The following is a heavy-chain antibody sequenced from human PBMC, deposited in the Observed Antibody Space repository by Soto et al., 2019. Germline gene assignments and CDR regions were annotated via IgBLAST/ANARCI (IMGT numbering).Heavy chain of an antibody. Sequence: GGSLRLSCAASGFTFHCYSVNWVRQAPGKGLEWVSSISSSSTYKYYRDSVEGRFTISRDNARNSLYLQMDSLRVEDTGVYYCARGTVLGYFDYWGQGTLVTVSS. CDR2: ISSSSTYK. V-gene: IGHV3-21*01. CDR3: ARGTVLGYFDY. D-gene: IGHD1-1*01. CDR1: GFTFHCYS. J-gene: IGHJ4*02.